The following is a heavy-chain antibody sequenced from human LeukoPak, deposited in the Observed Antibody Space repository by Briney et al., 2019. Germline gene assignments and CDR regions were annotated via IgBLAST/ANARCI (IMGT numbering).Heavy chain of an antibody. CDR3: ARDGAMVRGVINNWFDS. V-gene: IGHV1-18*01. D-gene: IGHD3-10*01. CDR2: ISAYNGNT. CDR1: GYTFTSYG. Sequence: ASVKVSCEASGYTFTSYGITWVRQAPGQGLEWMGWISAYNGNTNYAQKLQGRVTMTTDTSTSTAYMELRSLRSDDTAVYYCARDGAMVRGVINNWFDSWGQGTLVTVSS. J-gene: IGHJ5*01.